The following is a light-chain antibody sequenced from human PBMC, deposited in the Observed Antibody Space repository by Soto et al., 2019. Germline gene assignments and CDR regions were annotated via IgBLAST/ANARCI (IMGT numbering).Light chain of an antibody. V-gene: IGKV3-15*01. J-gene: IGKJ1*01. CDR2: GAS. CDR1: QSVSDN. CDR3: QQYSNWPPWT. Sequence: ETVMTQSPATLSVSPGERATLSCRASQSVSDNLAWYQQKPGQAPRLLIYGASTRATGIPARFSGSGSGTEFTLTISGLQSEDFAVYYCQQYSNWPPWTFGQGTKVDIK.